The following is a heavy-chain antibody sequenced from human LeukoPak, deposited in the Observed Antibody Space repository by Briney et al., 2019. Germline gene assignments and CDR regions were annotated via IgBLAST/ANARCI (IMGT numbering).Heavy chain of an antibody. J-gene: IGHJ4*02. CDR3: ARDLPYYYDSSGYHRLDY. CDR1: GFTFSSYG. CDR2: IRYDGSNK. Sequence: GGSLRLSCAASGFTFSSYGMHWVRQAPGKGLEWVAFIRYDGSNKYYADSVKGRFTISRDNAKNSLYLQMNSLRAEDTAVYYCARDLPYYYDSSGYHRLDYWGQGTLVTVSS. V-gene: IGHV3-30*02. D-gene: IGHD3-22*01.